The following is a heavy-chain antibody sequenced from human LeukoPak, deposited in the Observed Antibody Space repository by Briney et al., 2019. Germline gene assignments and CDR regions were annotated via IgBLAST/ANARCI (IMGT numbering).Heavy chain of an antibody. CDR2: FYTDKGET. CDR3: ATPLGPLGLIPFYFDC. J-gene: IGHJ4*02. D-gene: IGHD2-21*01. Sequence: ASVKVSCKVSGYTLTVLGMRWVRQAPGKGLEWIGGFYTDKGETIYTQQLQGRLTMTEDTSTDTASMELRSLTSEDKAVAYCATPLGPLGLIPFYFDCWLQGTLVTDCS. CDR1: GYTLTVLG. V-gene: IGHV1-24*01.